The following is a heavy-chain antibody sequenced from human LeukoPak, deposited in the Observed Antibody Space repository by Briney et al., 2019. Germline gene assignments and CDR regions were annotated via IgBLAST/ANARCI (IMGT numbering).Heavy chain of an antibody. CDR1: GFTFSDYY. J-gene: IGHJ4*02. CDR3: ARGTAAAPLDY. CDR2: INNDDVYT. Sequence: GGSLRLSCAASGFTFSDYYMSWSRQAPGKGLEWISYINNDDVYTNYADSVKGRFTISRDNAKNSLYLQMNSLRADDTAVYYCARGTAAAPLDYWGQGTLVTVSS. V-gene: IGHV3-11*03. D-gene: IGHD6-13*01.